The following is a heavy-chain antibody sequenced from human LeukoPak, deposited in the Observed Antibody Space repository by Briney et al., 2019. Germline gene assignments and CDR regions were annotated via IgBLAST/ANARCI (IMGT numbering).Heavy chain of an antibody. CDR2: IRQDGSEE. J-gene: IGHJ4*02. Sequence: GGSLRLSCAASGFTFDGFWMNWVRQAPGKGLEWVANIRQDGSEEYYVDSVKGRFTISKDNAKNSLYLQMNSLRVDDTAVYYCASSSVQTPTHFDYWGQGTLVTVSS. CDR1: GFTFDGFW. V-gene: IGHV3-7*01. CDR3: ASSSVQTPTHFDY. D-gene: IGHD3-22*01.